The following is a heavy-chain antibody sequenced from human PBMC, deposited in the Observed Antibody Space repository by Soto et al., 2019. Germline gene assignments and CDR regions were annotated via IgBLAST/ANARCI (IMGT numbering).Heavy chain of an antibody. Sequence: GGSLRLSCAASGFTFINAWMSWVLQAPWKGLEWVGRIKSKTDGGTTDYAAPVKGRFTISRDDSKNTLYLQMNSLKTEDTAVYYCTTDPTITWYNSGWLTDFDYWGQGTLVTVSS. V-gene: IGHV3-15*01. J-gene: IGHJ4*01. D-gene: IGHD6-19*01. CDR2: IKSKTDGGTT. CDR3: TTDPTITWYNSGWLTDFDY. CDR1: GFTFINAW.